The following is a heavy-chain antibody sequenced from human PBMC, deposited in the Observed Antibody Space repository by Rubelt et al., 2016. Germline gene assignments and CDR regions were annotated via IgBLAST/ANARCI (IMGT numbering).Heavy chain of an antibody. CDR3: AHRPIAESGATAPFAT. V-gene: IGHV1-69*01. CDR1: GYTFSGYY. CDR2: LIPVSDTK. Sequence: QVQLVQSGAEVKKPGASVKVSCKASGYTFSGYYIHWVRQAPGQGLEWMGRLIPVSDTKTYAHGFQGSASLSATYRTNTALIELHSLTLEDRAIYACAHRPIAESGATAPFATWCQGALVTVPS. J-gene: IGHJ5*02. D-gene: IGHD2-21*01.